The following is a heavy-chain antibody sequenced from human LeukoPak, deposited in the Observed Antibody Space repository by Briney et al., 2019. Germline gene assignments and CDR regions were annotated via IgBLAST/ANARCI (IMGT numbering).Heavy chain of an antibody. Sequence: GGSLRLSCAVSGISFSTYDMHWVRQATGKGLEWVSAIGTGGDTYYAVSVKGRFTISRENAKNSLYLQMNSLRAEDTAVYYCAREITDGSSPDWYFDLWGRGTLVTVSS. D-gene: IGHD3-22*01. V-gene: IGHV3-13*01. CDR2: IGTGGDT. J-gene: IGHJ2*01. CDR1: GISFSTYD. CDR3: AREITDGSSPDWYFDL.